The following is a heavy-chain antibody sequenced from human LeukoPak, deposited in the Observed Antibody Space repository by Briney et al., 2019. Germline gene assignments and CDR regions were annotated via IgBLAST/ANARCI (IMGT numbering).Heavy chain of an antibody. CDR3: ARSADPNYYCSGRPPHGFDP. D-gene: IGHD3-10*01. Sequence: ASVKVSCKASGYTFTSYDINWVRQATGQGLEWMGWMNPNSGNTGYAQKFQGRVTMTRNTSISTAYMELSSLRSEDTAVYYCARSADPNYYCSGRPPHGFDPWGQGTLVTVSS. V-gene: IGHV1-8*01. J-gene: IGHJ5*01. CDR2: MNPNSGNT. CDR1: GYTFTSYD.